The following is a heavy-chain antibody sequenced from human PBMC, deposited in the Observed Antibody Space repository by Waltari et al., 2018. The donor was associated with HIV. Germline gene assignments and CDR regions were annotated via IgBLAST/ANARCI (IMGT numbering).Heavy chain of an antibody. CDR3: VTGLLYKRY. CDR2: IKNIADGGTT. J-gene: IGHJ4*02. V-gene: IGHV3-15*01. Sequence: EVQLVESGGGLVKPGGSFRLSWGASGFTFTNAWMSWVRQAPGKGLEWVGRIKNIADGGTTECGAPVKGRFTISRDDSQNTVFLQMNSLKTEDTAVYFCVTGLLYKRYWGQGTLVTVSS. D-gene: IGHD1-1*01. CDR1: GFTFTNAW.